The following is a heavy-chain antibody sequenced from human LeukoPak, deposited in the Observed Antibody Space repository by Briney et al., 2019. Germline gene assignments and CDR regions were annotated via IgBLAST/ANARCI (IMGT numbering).Heavy chain of an antibody. CDR1: GGSFSGYY. D-gene: IGHD3-10*01. V-gene: IGHV4-34*01. CDR2: INHSGST. Sequence: SETLSLTCAVYGGSFSGYYWSWIRQPPGKGLEWIGEINHSGSTNYNPSLKSRVTISVDTSKNQFSLKLSSVTAADTAVYYCARVLYYGSGSYNQIDYWGQGTLVTVSS. CDR3: ARVLYYGSGSYNQIDY. J-gene: IGHJ4*02.